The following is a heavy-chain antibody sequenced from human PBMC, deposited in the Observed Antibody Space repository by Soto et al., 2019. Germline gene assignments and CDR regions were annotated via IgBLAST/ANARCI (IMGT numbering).Heavy chain of an antibody. CDR2: ISGSGGST. J-gene: IGHJ3*02. V-gene: IGHV3-23*01. Sequence: EVQLLESGGGLVQPGGSLRLSCAASGFTFSSYAMSWVRQAPGKGLEWVSAISGSGGSTYYADSVKGRFTISRDNSKNSLYLQMNSLRAEDTAVYYCASRLERFSQYCSGGSCYGRRAFDIWGQGTMVTVSS. D-gene: IGHD2-15*01. CDR1: GFTFSSYA. CDR3: ASRLERFSQYCSGGSCYGRRAFDI.